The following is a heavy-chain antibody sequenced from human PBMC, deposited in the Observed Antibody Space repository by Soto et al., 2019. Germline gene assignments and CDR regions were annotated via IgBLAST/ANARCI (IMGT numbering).Heavy chain of an antibody. CDR1: GFSLDTTGVG. CDR2: IYLHDDK. D-gene: IGHD1-7*01. V-gene: IGHV2-5*01. CDR3: ARAFKWNYM. J-gene: IGHJ4*02. Sequence: QITLKESGPTLVKPTQTLMLTCSFSGFSLDTTGVGVGWIRQAPGKALEWLANIYLHDDKRYNPSLEGRLTITKDTSKNQVVLTMTDMDPADTATYYCARAFKWNYMWGQGILFTVSS.